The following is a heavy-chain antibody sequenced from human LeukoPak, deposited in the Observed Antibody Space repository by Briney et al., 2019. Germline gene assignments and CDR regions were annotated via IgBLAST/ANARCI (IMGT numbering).Heavy chain of an antibody. CDR3: AKMKASGYDYDAFDI. J-gene: IGHJ3*02. CDR2: IWYDGSNK. CDR1: GFTFSSYG. D-gene: IGHD5-12*01. Sequence: GRSLRLSCAASGFTFSSYGTHWVRQAPGKGLEWVAVIWYDGSNKYYADSVKGRFTISRDNSKNTLYLQMTSMRAEDTTVYYCAKMKASGYDYDAFDIWGQGTMVTVSS. V-gene: IGHV3-33*06.